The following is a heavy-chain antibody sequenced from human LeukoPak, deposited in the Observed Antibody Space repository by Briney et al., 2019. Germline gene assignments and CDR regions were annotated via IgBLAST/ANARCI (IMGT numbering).Heavy chain of an antibody. CDR2: VCYPGTT. CDR3: ARESPHYYGLDY. J-gene: IGHJ4*02. V-gene: IGHV4-59*01. CDR1: DGSINSYY. Sequence: PSETLSLTCTVSDGSINSYYWSWIRQPPGKGLEWIGYVCYPGTTSYRPSLKSRVTISVDTSKNQFSLKLSSVTAADTAVYYCARESPHYYGLDYWGQGTLVTVSS. D-gene: IGHD3-10*01.